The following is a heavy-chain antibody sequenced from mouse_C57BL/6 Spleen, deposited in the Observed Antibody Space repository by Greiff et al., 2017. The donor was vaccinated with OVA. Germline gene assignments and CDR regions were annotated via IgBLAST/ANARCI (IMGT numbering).Heavy chain of an antibody. CDR3: TRDSPWFAY. CDR1: GFTFSSYA. J-gene: IGHJ3*01. Sequence: EVKLQESGEGLVKPGGSLKLSCAASGFTFSSYAMSWVRQTPEKRLEWVAYISSGGDYIYYADTVKGRFTISRDNARNTLYLQMSSLKSEDTAMYYCTRDSPWFAYWGQGTLVTVSA. CDR2: ISSGGDYI. V-gene: IGHV5-9-1*02. D-gene: IGHD2-12*01.